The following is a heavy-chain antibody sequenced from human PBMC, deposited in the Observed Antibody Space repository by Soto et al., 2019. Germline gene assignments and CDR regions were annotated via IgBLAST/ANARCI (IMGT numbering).Heavy chain of an antibody. D-gene: IGHD1-1*01. Sequence: ASVKVSCKASGYTFTSYAMHWVRQAPGQRPEWMGWINAGNGKTKYSEKFQGRVTITRDTSASTAYMGLSSLRSEDTAVYNCARGRWTQTTADYYLDYWGQGTLVTVSS. CDR1: GYTFTSYA. J-gene: IGHJ4*02. V-gene: IGHV1-3*01. CDR3: ARGRWTQTTADYYLDY. CDR2: INAGNGKT.